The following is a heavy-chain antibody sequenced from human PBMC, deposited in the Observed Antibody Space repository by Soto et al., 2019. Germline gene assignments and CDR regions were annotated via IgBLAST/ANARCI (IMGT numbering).Heavy chain of an antibody. Sequence: SETLSLTCAVSGDSIKTETWWSWLRQPPGTGLEWIGEIKHTGDANANPALRSRVSMSVDRTKNQFFLNLRSVSAADTAVYFCAREGRLHWFESWGQGTLVTVSS. J-gene: IGHJ5*01. CDR1: GDSIKTETW. CDR2: IKHTGDA. V-gene: IGHV4-4*02. CDR3: AREGRLHWFES.